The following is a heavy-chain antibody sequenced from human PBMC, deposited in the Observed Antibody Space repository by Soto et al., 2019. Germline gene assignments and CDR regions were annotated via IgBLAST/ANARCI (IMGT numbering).Heavy chain of an antibody. J-gene: IGHJ4*02. CDR1: GFTFSSYA. CDR2: ISGSGGST. D-gene: IGHD2-15*01. CDR3: AKGTVGYCSGGSCYSVDY. V-gene: IGHV3-23*01. Sequence: EVQVLESGGGLVQPGGSLRLSCAASGFTFSSYAMSWVRQAPGKGLEWVSAISGSGGSTYYADSVKGRFTISRDNSKNTLYLQMNSLRAEDTAVYYCAKGTVGYCSGGSCYSVDYWGQGTLVTVSS.